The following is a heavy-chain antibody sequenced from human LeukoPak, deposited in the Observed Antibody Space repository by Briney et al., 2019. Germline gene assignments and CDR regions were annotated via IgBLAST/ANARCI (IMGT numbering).Heavy chain of an antibody. J-gene: IGHJ4*02. V-gene: IGHV4-59*01. Sequence: SETLSLTCTVSGGSISSYYWSWIRQPPGKGLEWIGYIYYSGSTNYNPSLKSRVTISVDTSKNQFSLKLSSVTAADTAVYYCAREGPVSSPHLDYWGQGTLVTVSS. D-gene: IGHD6-6*01. CDR1: GGSISSYY. CDR2: IYYSGST. CDR3: AREGPVSSPHLDY.